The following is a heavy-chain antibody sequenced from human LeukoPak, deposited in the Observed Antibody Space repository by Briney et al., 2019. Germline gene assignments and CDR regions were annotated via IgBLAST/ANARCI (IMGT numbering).Heavy chain of an antibody. J-gene: IGHJ6*03. CDR1: GGSFSGYY. V-gene: IGHV4-34*01. CDR3: ARGDSSGYYSYYYYYYMDA. Sequence: SETLSLTCAVYGGSFSGYYWSWIRQPSGKGLEWIGEINHSGSTNYNPSLKSRVTISVATSKYQFSLRLSSVTAADTAMYYCARGDSSGYYSYYYYYYMDAWGKGTTVTVSS. CDR2: INHSGST. D-gene: IGHD3-22*01.